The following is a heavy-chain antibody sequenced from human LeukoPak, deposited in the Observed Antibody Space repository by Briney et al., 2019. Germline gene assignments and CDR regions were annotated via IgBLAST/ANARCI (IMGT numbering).Heavy chain of an antibody. CDR3: ASLYCSSTSCYHALAIDY. Sequence: GGSLRLSCVASGFTFSSYGMHWVRQAPGKGLEWVAFIRYDGSNKYYADSVKGRFTISRDNSKNTLYLQMNSLRAEDTAVYYCASLYCSSTSCYHALAIDYWGQGTLVTVSS. J-gene: IGHJ4*02. CDR2: IRYDGSNK. V-gene: IGHV3-30*02. D-gene: IGHD2-2*01. CDR1: GFTFSSYG.